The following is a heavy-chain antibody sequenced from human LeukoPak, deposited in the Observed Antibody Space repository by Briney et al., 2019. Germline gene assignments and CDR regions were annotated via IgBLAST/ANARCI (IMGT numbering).Heavy chain of an antibody. J-gene: IGHJ4*02. V-gene: IGHV3-23*01. D-gene: IGHD6-13*01. Sequence: PGGSLRLSCAASGFNFGSYAMNWVRQAPGRGLEWVSTIRGSDGHAAYAVSVRGRFTTTRDNSQNTVYLQMNSLRAEDTAVYYCVRGGIYSQGFDSWGQGTLVTVSS. CDR3: VRGGIYSQGFDS. CDR1: GFNFGSYA. CDR2: IRGSDGHA.